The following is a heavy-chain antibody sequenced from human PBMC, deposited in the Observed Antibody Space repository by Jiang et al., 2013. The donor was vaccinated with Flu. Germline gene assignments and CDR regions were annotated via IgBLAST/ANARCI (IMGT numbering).Heavy chain of an antibody. CDR2: ISGSGITT. J-gene: IGHJ4*02. V-gene: IGHV3-11*01. Sequence: QLLESGGGLVKPGGSLRLSCAASGLTFSDYFLSWIRQAPGKGLEWVSYISGSGITTYYAESVRGRFTISRDNAKNSLYLQMNSLRAEDTAVYYCASGVGAVDFDNWGRGTLVTVSS. D-gene: IGHD1-26*01. CDR3: ASGVGAVDFDN. CDR1: GLTFSDYF.